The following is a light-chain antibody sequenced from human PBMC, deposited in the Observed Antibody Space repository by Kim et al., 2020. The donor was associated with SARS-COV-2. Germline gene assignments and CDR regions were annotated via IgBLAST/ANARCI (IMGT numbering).Light chain of an antibody. Sequence: SYELTQPPSVSLAPGKTARITCGGGNIGSKSVHWFQQKPGQAPVLVIYYDSDRPSGIPERFSGSNSGNTATLTINRVEAGDEADYYCQVWDSPSDHWVFGGGTKLTVL. V-gene: IGLV3-21*04. CDR1: NIGSKS. CDR2: YDS. J-gene: IGLJ3*02. CDR3: QVWDSPSDHWV.